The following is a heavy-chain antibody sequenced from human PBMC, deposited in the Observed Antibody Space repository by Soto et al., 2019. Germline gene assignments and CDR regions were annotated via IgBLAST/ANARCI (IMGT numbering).Heavy chain of an antibody. CDR3: ARGSEGSGWITYFEY. D-gene: IGHD6-19*01. V-gene: IGHV1-3*01. CDR1: GYTFTSYA. CDR2: INAGNGNT. Sequence: ASVKVSCKASGYTFTSYAMHWVRQAPGQRLEWMGWINAGNGNTKYSQKFQGRVTITRDTSASTAYMELSSLRSEDTAVYYCARGSEGSGWITYFEYWGQGTLVTVS. J-gene: IGHJ4*02.